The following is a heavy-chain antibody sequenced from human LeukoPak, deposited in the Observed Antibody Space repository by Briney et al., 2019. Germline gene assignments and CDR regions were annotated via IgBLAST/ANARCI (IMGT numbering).Heavy chain of an antibody. Sequence: GGSLRLSCAASGFTFSSYGMHWVRQAPGKGLEWVAFIRYDGSNKYYADSVKGRFTISRDNSKNTLYLQMNSLRAEDTAVYYCARDRYYTLDYWGQGTLVTVSS. CDR2: IRYDGSNK. J-gene: IGHJ4*02. CDR3: ARDRYYTLDY. V-gene: IGHV3-30*02. CDR1: GFTFSSYG. D-gene: IGHD3-3*01.